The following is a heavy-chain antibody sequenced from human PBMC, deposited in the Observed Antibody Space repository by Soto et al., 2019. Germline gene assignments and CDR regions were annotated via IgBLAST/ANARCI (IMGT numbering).Heavy chain of an antibody. CDR2: IYPGDSDT. J-gene: IGHJ3*02. CDR1: GYSFTSYW. D-gene: IGHD2-21*02. Sequence: GESLKISCKGSGYSFTSYWIGWVRQMPGKGLEWMGIIYPGDSDTRYSPSFQGQVTISADKSISTAYLQWSSLKASDTAMYYCARVKVYCGGDCYSNDAFDIWGQGTMVTVSS. V-gene: IGHV5-51*01. CDR3: ARVKVYCGGDCYSNDAFDI.